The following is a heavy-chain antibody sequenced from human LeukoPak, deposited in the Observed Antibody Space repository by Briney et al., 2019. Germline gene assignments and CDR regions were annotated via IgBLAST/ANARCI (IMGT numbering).Heavy chain of an antibody. V-gene: IGHV4-34*01. Sequence: PSETLSLTCAVYGGSFSGYYWSWIRQPPGKGLEWIGEINHSGSTNYNPSLKSRVTISVDTSKNQFSLKLSSVTAADTAVYYCARVKWLVVLRWFDPWGQGTLVTVSS. D-gene: IGHD6-19*01. J-gene: IGHJ5*02. CDR2: INHSGST. CDR3: ARVKWLVVLRWFDP. CDR1: GGSFSGYY.